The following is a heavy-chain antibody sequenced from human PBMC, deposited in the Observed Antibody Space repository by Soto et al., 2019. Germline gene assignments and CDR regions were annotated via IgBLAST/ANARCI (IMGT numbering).Heavy chain of an antibody. Sequence: KPTDTLSLTCTFTVDSANSYYWSCMRHPPGKGLECMGYVYYSGSTNYNPSLKSRVTISVDTSKNQISLRLKSVTAADTAVYYCARPETSRIHYFEYWVQARLFIVS. J-gene: IGHJ4*02. D-gene: IGHD6-6*01. V-gene: IGHV4-59*02. CDR2: VYYSGST. CDR3: ARPETSRIHYFEY. CDR1: VDSANSYY.